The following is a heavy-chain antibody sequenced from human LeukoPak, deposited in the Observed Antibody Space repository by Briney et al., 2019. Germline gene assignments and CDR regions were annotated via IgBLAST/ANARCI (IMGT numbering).Heavy chain of an antibody. Sequence: GGSLRLSCAASGFTVSSNYMSWVRQAPGKGLEWVSVIYSGSTTSYADSVKGRFTISRDNSKNTLYLQMNSLRAEDTAVYYCAKDGDSRPTRSHHDYWGQGTLVTVSS. V-gene: IGHV3-53*01. CDR1: GFTVSSNY. D-gene: IGHD3-3*01. CDR3: AKDGDSRPTRSHHDY. J-gene: IGHJ4*02. CDR2: IYSGSTT.